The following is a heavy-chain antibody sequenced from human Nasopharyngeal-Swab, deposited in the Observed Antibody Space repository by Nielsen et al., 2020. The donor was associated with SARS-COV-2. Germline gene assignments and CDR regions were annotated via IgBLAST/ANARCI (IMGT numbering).Heavy chain of an antibody. D-gene: IGHD2/OR15-2a*01. CDR3: AKDLRGPYFF. J-gene: IGHJ4*02. Sequence: GGSLRLSCAASGFTFNYFGMHWVRQAPGKGLEWVAFISYEGSIRNYIDSVKGRFTVSRDNSKNTLSLQMNSLRAEDTAVYYCAKDLRGPYFFWGQGTLVTVSS. V-gene: IGHV3-30*18. CDR1: GFTFNYFG. CDR2: ISYEGSIR.